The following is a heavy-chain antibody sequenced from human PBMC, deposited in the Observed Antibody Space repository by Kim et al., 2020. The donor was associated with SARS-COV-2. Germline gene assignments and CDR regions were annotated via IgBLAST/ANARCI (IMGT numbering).Heavy chain of an antibody. CDR3: ARDLTVTMQNLYYYYGMDV. CDR2: INPSGGST. J-gene: IGHJ6*02. Sequence: ASVKVSCKASGYTFINYYMHWVRQAPGQGLEWRGIINPSGGSTSYAQKFQGRVTMTRDTSTSTVYMELSSLRSEDTAVYYCARDLTVTMQNLYYYYGMDVWGQGTTVTVSS. V-gene: IGHV1-46*01. CDR1: GYTFINYY. D-gene: IGHD4-4*01.